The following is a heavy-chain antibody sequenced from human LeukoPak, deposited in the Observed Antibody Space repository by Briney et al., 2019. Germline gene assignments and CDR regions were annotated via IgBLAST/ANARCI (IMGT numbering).Heavy chain of an antibody. V-gene: IGHV3-48*02. CDR2: ITSSSTI. J-gene: IGHJ4*02. CDR1: GFTFSNYN. CDR3: ATDGPNYNIDH. Sequence: GGSLRLSCAASGFTFSNYNMNWVRQAPGKGLEWVSHITSSSTIYYADSVKGRFTISRDNAKNSLYLQMNSLRDEDTAVYYCATDGPNYNIDHWGQGILVTVSS. D-gene: IGHD3-9*01.